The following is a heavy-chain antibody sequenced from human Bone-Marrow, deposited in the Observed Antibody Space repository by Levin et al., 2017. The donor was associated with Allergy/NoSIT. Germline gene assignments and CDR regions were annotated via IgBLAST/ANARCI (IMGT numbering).Heavy chain of an antibody. CDR1: GFTFRDFW. V-gene: IGHV3-74*01. Sequence: HPGGSLRLSCAASGFTFRDFWMHWVRQAPGKGLVWVSRINSDGSGTSYADSVKGRFPISRDNAKNMLYLQMTSLRPEDTAVYYCAREAELPHFDYWGLGTLVTVAS. D-gene: IGHD3-10*01. J-gene: IGHJ4*02. CDR3: AREAELPHFDY. CDR2: INSDGSGT.